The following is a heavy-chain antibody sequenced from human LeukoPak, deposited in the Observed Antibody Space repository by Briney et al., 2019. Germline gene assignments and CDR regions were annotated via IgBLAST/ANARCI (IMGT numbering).Heavy chain of an antibody. CDR1: GGSISSYY. D-gene: IGHD6-13*01. V-gene: IGHV4-59*08. J-gene: IGHJ4*02. CDR3: ARRDSSSWYGFDY. CDR2: IYYSGST. Sequence: SETLSLTCTVSGGSISSYYWSWIRQPPGKGLEWIGYIYYSGSTNYIPSLKSRVTISVDTSKNQFSLKLSSVTAADTAVYYCARRDSSSWYGFDYWGQGTLVTVSS.